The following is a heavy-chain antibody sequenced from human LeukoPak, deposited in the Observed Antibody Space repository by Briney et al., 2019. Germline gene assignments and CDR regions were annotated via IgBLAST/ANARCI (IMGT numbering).Heavy chain of an antibody. CDR2: INWDGSSI. J-gene: IGHJ4*02. CDR1: GFTFDDYA. CDR3: AKGSGYSYFDY. Sequence: GGSLRLSCAASGFTFDDYAMHWVRQAPGKGLEWVSLINWDGSSIYYAASLKGRFTGSRDNSKSSLYLQMNSLRVEDTALYYCAKGSGYSYFDYWGQGTLVTVSS. V-gene: IGHV3-43D*03. D-gene: IGHD5-18*01.